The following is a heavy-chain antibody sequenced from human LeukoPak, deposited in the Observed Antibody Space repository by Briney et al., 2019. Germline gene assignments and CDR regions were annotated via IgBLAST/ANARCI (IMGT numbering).Heavy chain of an antibody. CDR3: AREAVAGAFDS. CDR1: GFTFSTYW. D-gene: IGHD6-19*01. Sequence: PGGSLRLSCVASGFTFSTYWMSWVRQAPGKGLEWVANIKQDGDEEYYVDSVKGRFAISRDFAKNSLYLQMNSLRADDTAVYYCAREAVAGAFDSWGQGTLVTVSS. V-gene: IGHV3-7*03. CDR2: IKQDGDEE. J-gene: IGHJ4*02.